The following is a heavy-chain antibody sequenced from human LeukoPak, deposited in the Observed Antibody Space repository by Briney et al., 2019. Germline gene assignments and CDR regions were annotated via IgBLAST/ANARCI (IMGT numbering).Heavy chain of an antibody. CDR3: ARAPYYYDSSGIDY. J-gene: IGHJ4*02. V-gene: IGHV4-61*02. D-gene: IGHD3-22*01. CDR2: IYTSGST. Sequence: PSETLSLTCTVSGGSISSGSYYWSWIRQLAGKGLEWIGRIYTSGSTNYNPSLKSRVTISVDTSKNQFSLKLSSVTAADTAVYYCARAPYYYDSSGIDYWGQGTLVTVSS. CDR1: GGSISSGSYY.